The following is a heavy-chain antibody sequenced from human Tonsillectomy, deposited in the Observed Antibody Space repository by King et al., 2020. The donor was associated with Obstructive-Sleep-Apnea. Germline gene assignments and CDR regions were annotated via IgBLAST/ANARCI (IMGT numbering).Heavy chain of an antibody. V-gene: IGHV4-30-4*01. CDR2: IYYSGST. CDR1: GGSISSGDYY. J-gene: IGHJ1*01. CDR3: AREKPEGAEYFQH. Sequence: VQLQESGPGLVKPSQTLSLTCTVSGGSISSGDYYWSWIRQPPGKGQEWIGYIYYSGSTYYIPSLKSRVTISVDTSKNQFPLKLSSVTAADTAVYYCAREKPEGAEYFQHWGQGTLVTVSS.